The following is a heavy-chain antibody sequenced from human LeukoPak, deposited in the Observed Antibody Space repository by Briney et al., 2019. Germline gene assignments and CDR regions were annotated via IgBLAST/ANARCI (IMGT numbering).Heavy chain of an antibody. CDR2: MYISGST. V-gene: IGHV4-4*07. Sequence: SSETLTLTCTVSGVSVTNYYWAWIRQPAGKGLEWIGRMYISGSTNYNPSLKSRVTISTDKTKNQFSLRLNSVTAADTAVYFCARDYLVGAPLDSWGQGTLVTVSP. CDR3: ARDYLVGAPLDS. D-gene: IGHD1-26*01. CDR1: GVSVTNYY. J-gene: IGHJ4*02.